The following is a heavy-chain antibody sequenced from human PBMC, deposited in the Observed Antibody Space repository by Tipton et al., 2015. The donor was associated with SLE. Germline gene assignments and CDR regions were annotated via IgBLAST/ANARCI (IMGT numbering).Heavy chain of an antibody. V-gene: IGHV1-8*01. J-gene: IGHJ5*02. CDR1: GYTFTTFD. D-gene: IGHD2-21*02. CDR3: ARDLGRVVTTGNYFDT. Sequence: QLVQSGAEVKKPGASVKVSCKASGYTFTTFDINWVRQAIGQGLEWMGWMNPNSGNTGYAQKFQGRVTMTRNTSISTAYMELRSLRSDDTAVYYCARDLGRVVTTGNYFDTWGQGTLVTVSS. CDR2: MNPNSGNT.